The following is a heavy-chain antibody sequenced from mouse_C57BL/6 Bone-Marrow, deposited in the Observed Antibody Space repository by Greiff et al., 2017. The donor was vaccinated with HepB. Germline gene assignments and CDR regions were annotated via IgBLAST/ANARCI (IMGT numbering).Heavy chain of an antibody. J-gene: IGHJ2*01. CDR3: ARSAFDY. CDR2: IDPSDSET. Sequence: QVHVKQPGAELVRPGSSVKLSCKASGYTFTSYWMHWVKQRPIQGLEWIGNIDPSDSETHYNQKFKDKATLTVDKSSSTAYMQLSSLTSEDSAVYYCARSAFDYWGQGTTLTVSS. CDR1: GYTFTSYW. V-gene: IGHV1-52*01.